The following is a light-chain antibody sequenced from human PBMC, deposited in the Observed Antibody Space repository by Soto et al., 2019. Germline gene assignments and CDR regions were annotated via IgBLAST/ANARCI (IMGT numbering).Light chain of an antibody. V-gene: IGKV3-11*01. CDR2: GAS. J-gene: IGKJ3*01. Sequence: ETVLTQSPATLSVSPGETATLSCTTSQGLNRNLAWYQQKLGQAPRVLIYGASTRAAGIPARFSGSGSGTDFTLTISSLETGDFAVYYCQQRSNWPFPLGPGTKVDIK. CDR3: QQRSNWPFP. CDR1: QGLNRN.